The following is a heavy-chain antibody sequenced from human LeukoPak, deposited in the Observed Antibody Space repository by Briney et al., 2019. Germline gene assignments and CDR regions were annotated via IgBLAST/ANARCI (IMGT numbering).Heavy chain of an antibody. CDR1: GFTFDDYG. CDR3: ARVLRYCSGGNCYSGGLGYMDV. Sequence: SGGSLRLSCAASGFTFDDYGMTWVRQAPGKGLEWVSSISRSGSTKYYADSVKGRFTISRDNAKNSLFLQMNSLRAEDTAVYYCARVLRYCSGGNCYSGGLGYMDVWGKGTTVTISS. J-gene: IGHJ6*03. V-gene: IGHV3-11*01. D-gene: IGHD2-15*01. CDR2: ISRSGSTK.